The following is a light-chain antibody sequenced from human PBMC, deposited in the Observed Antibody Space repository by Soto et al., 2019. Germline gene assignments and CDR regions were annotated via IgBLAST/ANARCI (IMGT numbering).Light chain of an antibody. CDR1: SSDVGGYNY. V-gene: IGLV2-14*01. CDR3: SSYTSSSTLV. CDR2: EVS. J-gene: IGLJ1*01. Sequence: QSALTQPASVSGSPGQSITISCTGTSSDVGGYNYVSWYQQHPGKAPKLMIYEVSNRPSGVSNLFSGSKSGNTASLTISGRQAEDEADYYCSSYTSSSTLVFGTGTKLTVL.